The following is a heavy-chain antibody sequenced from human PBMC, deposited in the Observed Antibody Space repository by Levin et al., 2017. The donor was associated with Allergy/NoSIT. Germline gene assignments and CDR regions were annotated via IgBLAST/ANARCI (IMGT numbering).Heavy chain of an antibody. D-gene: IGHD3-16*02. CDR2: INHSGST. CDR1: GGSFSGYY. J-gene: IGHJ4*02. V-gene: IGHV4-34*01. Sequence: SCAVYGGSFSGYYWSWIRQPPGKGLEWIGEINHSGSTNYNPSLKSRVTISVDTSKNQFSLKLSSVTAADTAVYYCARRPGLGELSLSYYYFDYWGQGTLVTVSS. CDR3: ARRPGLGELSLSYYYFDY.